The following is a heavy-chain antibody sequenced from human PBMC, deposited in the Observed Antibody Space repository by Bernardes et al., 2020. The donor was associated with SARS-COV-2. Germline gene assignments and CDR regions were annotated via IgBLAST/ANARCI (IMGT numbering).Heavy chain of an antibody. J-gene: IGHJ4*02. CDR2: IGPDGIGT. CDR3: ASALRATDY. V-gene: IGHV3-7*03. Sequence: GGSLRLSCAASGFTVSITYMNWVRQAPGKGLEWVANIGPDGIGTHYVDSVKGRFTISRDNAKNSVYLQMNSLRVEDTAVYYCASALRATDYWGEGTMLNVSS. CDR1: GFTVSITY. D-gene: IGHD1-26*01.